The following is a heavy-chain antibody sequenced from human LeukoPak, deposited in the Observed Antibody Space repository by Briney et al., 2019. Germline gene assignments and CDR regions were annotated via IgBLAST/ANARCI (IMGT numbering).Heavy chain of an antibody. CDR1: GFTFSTYE. D-gene: IGHD3-9*01. Sequence: AGSLRLSCAASGFTFSTYEMNWVRQAPGKGLEWVSYISRSGSAMYYADSVKGRFTISRDNAKNSLFLQMNSLRAEDTAVYYCARDSDIDYWGQGTLVTVSS. CDR2: ISRSGSAM. J-gene: IGHJ4*02. CDR3: ARDSDIDY. V-gene: IGHV3-48*03.